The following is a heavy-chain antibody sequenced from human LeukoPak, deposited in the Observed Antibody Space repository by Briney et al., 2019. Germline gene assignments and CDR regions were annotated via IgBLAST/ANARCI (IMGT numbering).Heavy chain of an antibody. CDR2: INHSGST. Sequence: SETLSLTCAVYGGSFSGYYWSWIRQPPGKGLEWIGEINHSGSTNYNPSLKSRVTISVDTSKNQFSLKLSSVTAADTAVYYCARGVRALYPVFGATHDAFDIWGQGTMVTVSS. V-gene: IGHV4-34*01. J-gene: IGHJ3*02. D-gene: IGHD2-15*01. CDR1: GGSFSGYY. CDR3: ARGVRALYPVFGATHDAFDI.